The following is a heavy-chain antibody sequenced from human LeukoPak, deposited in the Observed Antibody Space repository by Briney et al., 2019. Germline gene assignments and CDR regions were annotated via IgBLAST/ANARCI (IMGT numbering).Heavy chain of an antibody. J-gene: IGHJ4*02. Sequence: GGSLRLSCAASGFTFSSYDMHWVRQAPGKGLEWVAVISYDGSNKYYADSVKGRFTISRDNAKNSLYLQMSSLRAEDTAVYYCARDDWDDDGTLGRDHWGQGTLVTVSS. CDR3: ARDDWDDDGTLGRDH. CDR1: GFTFSSYD. V-gene: IGHV3-30*03. D-gene: IGHD1-1*01. CDR2: ISYDGSNK.